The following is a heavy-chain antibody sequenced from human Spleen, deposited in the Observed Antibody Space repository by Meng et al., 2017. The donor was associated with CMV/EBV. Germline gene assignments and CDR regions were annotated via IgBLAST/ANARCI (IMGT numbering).Heavy chain of an antibody. V-gene: IGHV4-59*01. CDR2: IYYSGST. J-gene: IGHJ4*02. Sequence: CTVSGGSISSYYWSWIRQPPGKGLEWIGYIYYSGSTNYNPSLKSRVTISVDTSKNQFSLKLSSVTAADTAVYYCARILDSGSYIFDYWGQGTLVTVSS. D-gene: IGHD1-26*01. CDR1: GGSISSYY. CDR3: ARILDSGSYIFDY.